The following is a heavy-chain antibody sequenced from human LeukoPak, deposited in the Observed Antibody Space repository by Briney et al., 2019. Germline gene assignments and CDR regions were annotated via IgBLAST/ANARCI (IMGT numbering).Heavy chain of an antibody. Sequence: SETLSPTCTVSGGSISSGDYYWSWIRQPPGKGLEWIGYIYYSGSTYYNPSLKSRVTISVDTSKNQFSLKLSSVTAADTAVYYCARELPPPDSSAFDIWGQGTMVTVSS. J-gene: IGHJ3*02. V-gene: IGHV4-30-4*01. CDR3: ARELPPPDSSAFDI. D-gene: IGHD1-14*01. CDR2: IYYSGST. CDR1: GGSISSGDYY.